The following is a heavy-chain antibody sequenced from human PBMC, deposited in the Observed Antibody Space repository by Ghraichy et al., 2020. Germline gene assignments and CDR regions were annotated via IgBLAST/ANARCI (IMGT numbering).Heavy chain of an antibody. CDR2: ISHGGDT. Sequence: SETLSLTCAVSGDSIGSRAYSWNWIRQPPGKGLEWIGYISHGGDTSYNPSLKSRVTVSVDRSKNQFSLRLSSVTAADTAVYYCARGHGGTFDQWGQGTLGTVSS. D-gene: IGHD4-23*01. J-gene: IGHJ4*02. V-gene: IGHV4-30-2*01. CDR1: GDSIGSRAYS. CDR3: ARGHGGTFDQ.